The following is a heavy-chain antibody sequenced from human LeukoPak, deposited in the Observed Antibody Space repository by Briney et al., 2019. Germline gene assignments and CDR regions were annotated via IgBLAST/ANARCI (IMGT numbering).Heavy chain of an antibody. D-gene: IGHD3-10*01. CDR1: GGTFSGSY. CDR3: ARVQKYSGSYYFDY. J-gene: IGHJ4*02. CDR2: MHSSGRT. V-gene: IGHV4-39*01. Sequence: PSETLSLTCAVTGGTFSGSYWGWIRQPPGKGLEWTGSMHSSGRTSYHPSLKSRVTVSVDTSKNQFSLKLSSVTAADTAVYYCARVQKYSGSYYFDYWGQGTLVTVSS.